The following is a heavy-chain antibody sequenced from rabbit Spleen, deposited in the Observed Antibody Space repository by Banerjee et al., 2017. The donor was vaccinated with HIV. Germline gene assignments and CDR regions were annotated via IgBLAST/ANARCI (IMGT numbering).Heavy chain of an antibody. J-gene: IGHJ6*01. Sequence: QSLEESGGGLVKPGASLTLTCKASGFSLNSGCDMCWVRQAPGKGLEWVVCIDAGSSGFTYFASWAKGRFTISKTSSTTVTLQMTSLTAADTATYFCARDTSTSFSTYGMDLWGPGTLVTV. CDR2: IDAGSSGFT. CDR1: GFSLNSGCD. CDR3: ARDTSTSFSTYGMDL. V-gene: IGHV1S40*01. D-gene: IGHD1-1*01.